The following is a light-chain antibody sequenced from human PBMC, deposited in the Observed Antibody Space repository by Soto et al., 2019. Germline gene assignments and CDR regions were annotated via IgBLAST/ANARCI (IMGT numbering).Light chain of an antibody. CDR3: QQYNNWTPIT. V-gene: IGKV3-15*01. J-gene: IGKJ5*01. Sequence: EIWMTQSPATMSVSPGERAPLSCRASQSVRSNLAWYQQKPGQAHRLLIYGASTRATGIPARFSGSGSGTEFNLTVSSLQSQDFAVYYCQQYNNWTPITFGQGTRLEI. CDR2: GAS. CDR1: QSVRSN.